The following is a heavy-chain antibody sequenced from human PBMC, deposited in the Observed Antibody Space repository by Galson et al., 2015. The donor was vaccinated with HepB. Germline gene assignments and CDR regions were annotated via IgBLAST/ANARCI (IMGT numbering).Heavy chain of an antibody. D-gene: IGHD3-16*02. CDR3: ARGYYDYIWGSYRYEEIFDY. CDR1: GYTFTSYD. J-gene: IGHJ4*02. Sequence: SVKVSCKASGYTFTSYDINWVRQATGQGLEWMGWMNPNSGNTGYAQKFQGRVTMTRDTSISTAYMELSSLRSEDTAVYYCARGYYDYIWGSYRYEEIFDYWGQGTLVTVSS. V-gene: IGHV1-8*01. CDR2: MNPNSGNT.